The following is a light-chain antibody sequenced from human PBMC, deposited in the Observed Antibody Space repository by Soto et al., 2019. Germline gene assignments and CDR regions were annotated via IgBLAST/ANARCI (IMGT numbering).Light chain of an antibody. CDR2: SAS. V-gene: IGKV3-15*01. J-gene: IGKJ5*01. CDR1: QSISYN. Sequence: ETGMTQSPATLPVSPGERATLSCRASQSISYNLAWYQQKPGQAPRVLIYSASTRATGIPARFSGSGSGTEFTLTISSLQSEDFAVYYCQQYNNWPPITFGQGTRLEFK. CDR3: QQYNNWPPIT.